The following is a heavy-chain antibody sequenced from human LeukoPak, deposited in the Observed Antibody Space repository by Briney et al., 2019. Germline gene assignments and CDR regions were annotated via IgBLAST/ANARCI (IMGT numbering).Heavy chain of an antibody. D-gene: IGHD6-13*01. CDR2: IYYSGST. Sequence: SETLSLTCTVSGGSISSYYWSWIRQPPGKGLEWIGYIYYSGSTKYNPSLKSRVTISVDTSKNQFSLKLSSVTAADTAVYYCASLVIAAAGMMGWFDPWGQGTLVTVSS. J-gene: IGHJ5*02. CDR3: ASLVIAAAGMMGWFDP. CDR1: GGSISSYY. V-gene: IGHV4-59*12.